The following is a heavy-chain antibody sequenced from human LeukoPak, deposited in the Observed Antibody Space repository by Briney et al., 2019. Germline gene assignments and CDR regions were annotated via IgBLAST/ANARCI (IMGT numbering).Heavy chain of an antibody. CDR1: GGSISSGSYY. Sequence: SETLSLTCTVSGGSISSGSYYCSWIRQHAGKGLEWIGRISTSGTTNYNPSLKSRVTISVDTSKNQFSLKLSSVTAADTAVYYCAREIPTPHCSGGSCYSDWFDPWGQGTLVTVSS. CDR2: ISTSGTT. V-gene: IGHV4-61*02. CDR3: AREIPTPHCSGGSCYSDWFDP. D-gene: IGHD2-15*01. J-gene: IGHJ5*02.